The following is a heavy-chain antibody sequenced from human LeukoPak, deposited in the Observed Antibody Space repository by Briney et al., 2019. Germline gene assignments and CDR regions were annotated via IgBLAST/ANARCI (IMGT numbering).Heavy chain of an antibody. CDR2: INPNSGGT. J-gene: IGHJ4*02. D-gene: IGHD3-10*01. CDR1: GYTFTGYY. V-gene: IGHV1-2*02. Sequence: ASVKVSCKASGYTFTGYYMHWVRQAPGQGLEWMGWINPNSGGTNYAQDFQGRVTMTRDTSISTAYMELDRLRFDDTAVYYCARDSGEVPDYWGQGTLVTVSS. CDR3: ARDSGEVPDY.